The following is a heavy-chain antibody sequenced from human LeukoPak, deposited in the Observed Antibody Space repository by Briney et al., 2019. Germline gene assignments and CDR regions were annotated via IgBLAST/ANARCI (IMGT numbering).Heavy chain of an antibody. CDR1: GGSIRSYS. V-gene: IGHV4-39*01. CDR2: IYYSGST. CDR3: ARLDTSGSDDY. Sequence: SETLSLTCTVSGGSIRSYSWGWIRQPPGKGLEWIGQIYYSGSTQYSPSLKSRVTISIDTFKSQFSLKLISVTAADTAVYYCARLDTSGSDDYWGQGTLVTVSS. J-gene: IGHJ4*02. D-gene: IGHD3-22*01.